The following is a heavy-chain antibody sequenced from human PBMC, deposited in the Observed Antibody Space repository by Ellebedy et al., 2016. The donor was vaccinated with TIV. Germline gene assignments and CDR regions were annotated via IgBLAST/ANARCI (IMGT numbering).Heavy chain of an antibody. D-gene: IGHD5-24*01. J-gene: IGHJ4*02. V-gene: IGHV4-4*02. CDR1: GAYISSIYW. CDR2: IYHTGST. CDR3: ARVGASDGNPLDS. Sequence: SETLSLXCVVSGAYISSIYWWSWVRQPPGRGLECLGQIYHTGSTTYNPSLRSRVTISVDKSKNQFSLILSSVTAADTAVYYCARVGASDGNPLDSWGQGTLVTVSS.